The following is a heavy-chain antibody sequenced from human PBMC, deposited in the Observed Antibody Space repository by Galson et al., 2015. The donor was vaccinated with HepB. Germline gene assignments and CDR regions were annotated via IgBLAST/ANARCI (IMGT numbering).Heavy chain of an antibody. CDR1: GYSFTSYW. Sequence: QSGAEVKKPGESLRISCKGSGYSFTSYWISWVRQMPGKGLEWMGRIDPSDSYTNYSPSFQGHVTISADKSISTAYLQWSSLKASDTAMYYCAGDLWFGELYLGMDVWGQGTTVTVSS. V-gene: IGHV5-10-1*01. D-gene: IGHD3-10*01. J-gene: IGHJ6*02. CDR2: IDPSDSYT. CDR3: AGDLWFGELYLGMDV.